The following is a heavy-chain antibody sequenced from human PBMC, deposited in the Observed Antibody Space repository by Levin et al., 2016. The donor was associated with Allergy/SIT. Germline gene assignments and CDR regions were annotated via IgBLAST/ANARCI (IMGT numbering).Heavy chain of an antibody. V-gene: IGHV4-39*01. CDR2: IYYSGST. CDR1: GGSISSSSYY. Sequence: SETLSLTCTVSGGSISSSSYYWGWIRQPPGKGLEWIGSIYYSGSTYYNPSLKSRVTISVDTSKNQFSLKLSSVTAADTAVYYCARHVRRSGYLSLKGQDDYWGQGTLVTVSS. J-gene: IGHJ4*02. D-gene: IGHD3-22*01. CDR3: ARHVRRSGYLSLKGQDDY.